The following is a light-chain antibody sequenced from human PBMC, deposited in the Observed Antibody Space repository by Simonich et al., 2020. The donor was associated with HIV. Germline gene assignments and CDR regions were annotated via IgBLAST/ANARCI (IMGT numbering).Light chain of an antibody. CDR1: QSVSSY. V-gene: IGKV3-15*01. J-gene: IGKJ2*01. CDR3: QQYNNWPMYT. Sequence: EIVLTQSPATLSLSPGERATLSCRASQSVSSYLAWYQQKPGQAPRLLIYGASPRATGIPARFSGSGSGTEFTLTINSLRSEDFAVYYCQQYNNWPMYTFGQGTKLEIK. CDR2: GAS.